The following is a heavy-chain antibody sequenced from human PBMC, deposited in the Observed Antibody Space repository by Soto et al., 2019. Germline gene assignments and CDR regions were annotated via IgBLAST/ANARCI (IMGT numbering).Heavy chain of an antibody. D-gene: IGHD2-15*01. CDR2: IYWDDDK. CDR3: AHRDKPTGGPDY. CDR1: GFSLSTNGVG. V-gene: IGHV2-5*02. Sequence: QITLKESGPTLVRPTQTLTLTCTFSGFSLSTNGVGVGWIRQPPGKALEWLALIYWDDDKRYSPSLKSRLTITKYNSKNQVVLTMTNMDPVDTATYYCAHRDKPTGGPDYWGQGTLVTVSS. J-gene: IGHJ4*02.